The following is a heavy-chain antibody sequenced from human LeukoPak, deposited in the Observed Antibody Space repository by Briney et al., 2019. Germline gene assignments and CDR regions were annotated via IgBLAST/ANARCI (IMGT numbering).Heavy chain of an antibody. CDR2: IYYSGST. V-gene: IGHV4-30-4*08. Sequence: SETLSLTCTVSGGSISSGDYYWSWIRHPPRKGLEWIGYIYYSGSTYYNPSLKSRVTISVDTSKNQFSLKLSSVTAADTAVYYCARVSGQQLYFYWGQGTLVTVSS. J-gene: IGHJ4*02. CDR3: ARVSGQQLYFY. CDR1: GGSISSGDYY. D-gene: IGHD6-13*01.